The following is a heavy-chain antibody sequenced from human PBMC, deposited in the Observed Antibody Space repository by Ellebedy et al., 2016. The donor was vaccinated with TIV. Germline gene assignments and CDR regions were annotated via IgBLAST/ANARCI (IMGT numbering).Heavy chain of an antibody. CDR1: GYTFTSYY. V-gene: IGHV1-46*01. J-gene: IGHJ4*02. CDR3: ARTPRIAARYPYEY. CDR2: INPSDGDT. Sequence: ASVKVPCXASGYTFTSYYLHWVRQAPGQRLEWMGIINPSDGDTRYAQKFQGRVTMTRDTSTSRVYMELSSLRSDDAAVYYCARTPRIAARYPYEYWGQGTLVTVSS. D-gene: IGHD6-6*01.